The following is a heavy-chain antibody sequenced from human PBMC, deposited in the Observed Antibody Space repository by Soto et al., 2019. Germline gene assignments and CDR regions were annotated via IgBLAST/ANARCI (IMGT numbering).Heavy chain of an antibody. CDR3: ARDGYYDSSGYRSDFDY. Sequence: QVQLVQSGAEVKKPGASVKVSCKASGYTFTSYGISWVRQAPGQGLEWMGRISAYNGNTNYAQKLQGRVTMTTDTSTSTAYMELRSLRSDDTAVYYCARDGYYDSSGYRSDFDYWGQGTLVTVSS. J-gene: IGHJ4*02. CDR1: GYTFTSYG. V-gene: IGHV1-18*01. D-gene: IGHD3-22*01. CDR2: ISAYNGNT.